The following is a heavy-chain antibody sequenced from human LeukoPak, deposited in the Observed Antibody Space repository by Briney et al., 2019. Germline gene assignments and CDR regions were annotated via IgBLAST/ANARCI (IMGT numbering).Heavy chain of an antibody. J-gene: IGHJ4*02. CDR3: ARTDSGGSYFRFDT. V-gene: IGHV3-23*01. Sequence: GGSLRLSCAVSGFTFNNYAMGWVRQAPGEGLEWVSAISASGGSTYFADSVQGRFTISRDNSNNALYLQMNSLRADDTAVYYCARTDSGGSYFRFDTWGQGTLVTVSS. CDR2: ISASGGST. CDR1: GFTFNNYA. D-gene: IGHD3-22*01.